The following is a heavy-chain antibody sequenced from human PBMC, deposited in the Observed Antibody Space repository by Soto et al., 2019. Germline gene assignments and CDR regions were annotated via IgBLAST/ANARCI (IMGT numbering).Heavy chain of an antibody. D-gene: IGHD3-22*01. J-gene: IGHJ4*02. V-gene: IGHV4-34*01. CDR3: ARGRNYDSSGYYYYNDY. CDR2: INHSGST. CDR1: GGSFSGYY. Sequence: SETLSLTCAVYGGSFSGYYWSWIRQPPGKGLEWIGEINHSGSTNYNPSLKSRVTISVDTSKNQFSLKLSSVTAADTAVYYCARGRNYDSSGYYYYNDYWGQGTLVTVSS.